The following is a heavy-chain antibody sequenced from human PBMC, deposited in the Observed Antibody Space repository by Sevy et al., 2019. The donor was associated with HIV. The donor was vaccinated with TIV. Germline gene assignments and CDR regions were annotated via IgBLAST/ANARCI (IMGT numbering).Heavy chain of an antibody. D-gene: IGHD1-1*01. CDR1: GFTFSSYA. CDR3: EKDGVTTGTPF. CDR2: ISGSGGST. V-gene: IGHV3-23*01. Sequence: GGSLRLSCAASGFTFSSYAMSWVRQAPGKGLEWVSAISGSGGSTYYADSVKGRFTISRDNSKNTLYLQMNILRAEDTAVYYCEKDGVTTGTPFWGQGTLVTVSS. J-gene: IGHJ4*02.